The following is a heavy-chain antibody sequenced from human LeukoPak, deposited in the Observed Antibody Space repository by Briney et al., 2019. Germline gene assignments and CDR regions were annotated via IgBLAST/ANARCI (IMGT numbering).Heavy chain of an antibody. CDR1: GGTFSSYA. CDR3: ARDQDYYGSAPDY. Sequence: GASVKVSCKASGGTFSSYAISWVRQAPGQGLEWMGRIIPILGIANYAQRFQGRVAITADKSTSTAYMELSSLRSEDTVVYYCARDQDYYGSAPDYWGQGTLVTVSS. CDR2: IIPILGIA. J-gene: IGHJ4*02. V-gene: IGHV1-69*04. D-gene: IGHD3-10*01.